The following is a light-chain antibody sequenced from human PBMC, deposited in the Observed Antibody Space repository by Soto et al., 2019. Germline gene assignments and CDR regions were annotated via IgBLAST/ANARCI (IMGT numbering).Light chain of an antibody. CDR1: QDIGSV. CDR2: GAS. CDR3: QHYLNYPIT. V-gene: IGKV1-8*01. J-gene: IGKJ5*01. Sequence: IQMTQSPSSLSASTGDTVPITCRASQDIGSVLAWYQQKPGTAPKVLISGASNLHGGVPSRFSGSGSRTDFTLTITHLQSEDFATYYCQHYLNYPITFGQGTRLEIK.